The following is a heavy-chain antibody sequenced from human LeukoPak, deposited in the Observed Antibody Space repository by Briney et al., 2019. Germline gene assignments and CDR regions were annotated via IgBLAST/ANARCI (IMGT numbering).Heavy chain of an antibody. J-gene: IGHJ4*02. V-gene: IGHV4-39*01. Sequence: SETLSLTCTVSGGSISSSSYYWGWIRQPPGKGLEWIGSTYYSGSTYYNPSLKSRVTISVDTSKNQFSLKLSSVTAADTAVYYCARSPVGATKGAFDYWGQGTLVTVSS. CDR1: GGSISSSSYY. CDR3: ARSPVGATKGAFDY. CDR2: TYYSGST. D-gene: IGHD1-26*01.